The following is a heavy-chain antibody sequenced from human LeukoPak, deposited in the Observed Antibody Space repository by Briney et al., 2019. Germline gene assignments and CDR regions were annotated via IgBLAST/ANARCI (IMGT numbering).Heavy chain of an antibody. J-gene: IGHJ6*02. Sequence: SETLSLTCSVSGDSVSIYYWYWIRQSPGKGLEWIGYFFYTGSTNYNPSLKSRVYMSVDTSKNQVSLTLRSVTAADTAVYYCARRPYHYHGLDVWGPGTTVIVSS. CDR3: ARRPYHYHGLDV. CDR1: GDSVSIYY. V-gene: IGHV4-59*08. CDR2: FFYTGST.